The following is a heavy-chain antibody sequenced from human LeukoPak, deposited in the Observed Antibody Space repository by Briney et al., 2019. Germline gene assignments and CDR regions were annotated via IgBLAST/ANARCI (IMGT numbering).Heavy chain of an antibody. CDR1: GFTFSSYG. CDR2: IRYDGSNK. Sequence: GGSLRLXCAASGFTFSSYGMHWVRQAPGKGLEWVAFIRYDGSNKYYADSVKGRFTISRDNSKNTLYLQMNSLRAEDTAVYYCAKGYVRWELLSGDAFDIWGRGTMVTVSS. J-gene: IGHJ3*02. V-gene: IGHV3-30*02. CDR3: AKGYVRWELLSGDAFDI. D-gene: IGHD1-26*01.